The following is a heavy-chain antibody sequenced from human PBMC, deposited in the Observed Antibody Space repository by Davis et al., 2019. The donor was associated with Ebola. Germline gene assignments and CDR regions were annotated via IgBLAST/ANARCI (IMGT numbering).Heavy chain of an antibody. CDR2: IWYDGSNK. J-gene: IGHJ6*02. Sequence: GESLKISCAASGFTFSSYGLHWVRQAPGKGLEWVSVIWYDGSNKYYADSVKGRFTITRDNSKNTLYLQMNSLRAEDTAVYYWGREGGVIWYYGMDVWGQGTTVTVSS. CDR3: GREGGVIWYYGMDV. D-gene: IGHD2-21*01. V-gene: IGHV3-33*01. CDR1: GFTFSSYG.